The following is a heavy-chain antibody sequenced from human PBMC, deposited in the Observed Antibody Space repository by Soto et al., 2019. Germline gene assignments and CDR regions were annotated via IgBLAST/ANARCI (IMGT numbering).Heavy chain of an antibody. CDR3: VRERIAA. Sequence: EVQLVESGGGLVQPGGSLRLSCAASGFTFETSWMTWVRQAPGKGLEWVANIKQDGREKYYVDSVKGRYTISRDNAKNSLYLQMNSVRVEDTAGDGCVRERIAAGGQGTLVTVSS. CDR2: IKQDGREK. D-gene: IGHD2-15*01. J-gene: IGHJ4*02. V-gene: IGHV3-7*01. CDR1: GFTFETSW.